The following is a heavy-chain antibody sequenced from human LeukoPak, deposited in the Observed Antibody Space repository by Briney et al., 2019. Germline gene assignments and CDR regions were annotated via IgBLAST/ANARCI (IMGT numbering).Heavy chain of an antibody. V-gene: IGHV3-11*01. J-gene: IGHJ4*02. D-gene: IGHD1-26*01. CDR3: AREARGSGRDFDY. CDR1: GFSFSDFY. Sequence: GGSLRLSCAASGFSFSDFYMSWIRQAPGMGLEWISYIGTRSNPIYYADSVKGRFTISRDDAKNSLYLQMDSLRDEDTAVYFCAREARGSGRDFDYWGQGILVTVSS. CDR2: IGTRSNPI.